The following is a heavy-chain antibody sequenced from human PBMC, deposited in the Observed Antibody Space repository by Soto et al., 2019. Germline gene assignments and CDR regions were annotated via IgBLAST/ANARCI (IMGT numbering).Heavy chain of an antibody. J-gene: IGHJ6*02. V-gene: IGHV4-39*01. CDR3: ARQTATSVTSFYGMDV. CDR1: GGSISSSYY. CDR2: IHYSGRT. D-gene: IGHD4-4*01. Sequence: PSETLSLTCTVSGGSISSSYYWGWIRQPPGKGLEWIANIHYSGRTYYNPSLESRVTISVDTSKNQFSLKLNSVTAADTAVYYCARQTATSVTSFYGMDVWGQGTTVTVSS.